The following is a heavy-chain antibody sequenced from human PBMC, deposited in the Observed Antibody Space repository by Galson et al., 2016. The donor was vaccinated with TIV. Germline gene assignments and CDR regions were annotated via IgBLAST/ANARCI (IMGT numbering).Heavy chain of an antibody. CDR2: ISETSSYT. D-gene: IGHD3-22*01. Sequence: SLRLSCAASGFSFSTYSMNWVRQAPGKGLEWVSYISETSSYTYYADSVKGRFTISRDNAKNSLYLQMNSLRAEDTAVYYCARDRDYYDSSSYSPDAFDMWGQGTMVTVSS. CDR3: ARDRDYYDSSSYSPDAFDM. V-gene: IGHV3-21*01. CDR1: GFSFSTYS. J-gene: IGHJ3*02.